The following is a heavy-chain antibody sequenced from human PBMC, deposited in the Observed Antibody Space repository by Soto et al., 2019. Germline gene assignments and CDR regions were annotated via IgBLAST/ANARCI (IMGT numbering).Heavy chain of an antibody. Sequence: PGGSLRLSCAASGFTFSSYSMNWVRQAPGKGLEWVSYISSSSSTIYYADSVKGRFTISRDNAKNSLYLQMNSLRDGDTAVYYCARGGTVTLKYAIFGLFDPWGQGTLVTVSS. CDR1: GFTFSSYS. D-gene: IGHD4-4*01. CDR2: ISSSSSTI. CDR3: ARGGTVTLKYAIFGLFDP. J-gene: IGHJ5*02. V-gene: IGHV3-48*02.